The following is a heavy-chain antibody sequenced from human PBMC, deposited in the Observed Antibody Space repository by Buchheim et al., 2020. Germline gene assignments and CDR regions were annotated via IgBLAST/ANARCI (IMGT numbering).Heavy chain of an antibody. CDR2: ISYDGSNK. CDR1: GFTFSSYG. Sequence: QVQPVESGGGVVQPGRSLRLSCAASGFTFSSYGMHWVRQAPGKGLEWVAVISYDGSNKYYADSVKGRFTISRDNSKNTLYLQMNSLRAEDTAVYYCAKDLSYGDYYFDYWGQGTL. CDR3: AKDLSYGDYYFDY. V-gene: IGHV3-30*18. J-gene: IGHJ4*02. D-gene: IGHD4-17*01.